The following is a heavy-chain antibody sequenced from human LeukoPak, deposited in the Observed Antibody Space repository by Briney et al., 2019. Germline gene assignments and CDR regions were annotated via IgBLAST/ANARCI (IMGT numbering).Heavy chain of an antibody. CDR3: ARQRRSSGWPNDY. D-gene: IGHD6-19*01. Sequence: GESLQISCKGSGYRFTSYWIAWVRQMPGKGLEWMGIIYPDDSDTRYSPSFQGQVTITADKSISTAYLQWSSLKASDNAMYYCARQRRSSGWPNDYWGQGTLVTVSS. V-gene: IGHV5-51*01. CDR1: GYRFTSYW. J-gene: IGHJ4*02. CDR2: IYPDDSDT.